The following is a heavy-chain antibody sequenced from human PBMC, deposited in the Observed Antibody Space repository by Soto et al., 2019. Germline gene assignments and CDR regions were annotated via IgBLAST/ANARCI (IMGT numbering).Heavy chain of an antibody. J-gene: IGHJ4*02. CDR1: GFTFSSYG. CDR2: ISYDGSNK. Sequence: QVQLVESGGGVVQPGRSLRLSCAASGFTFSSYGMHWVRQAPGKGLEWVAVISYDGSNKYYADSVKGRFTISRDNSKKTLHRLINSLRAEDTAVYYCAKVGPYLIWFGELCYWGQGTLVTVSS. V-gene: IGHV3-30*18. CDR3: AKVGPYLIWFGELCY. D-gene: IGHD3-10*01.